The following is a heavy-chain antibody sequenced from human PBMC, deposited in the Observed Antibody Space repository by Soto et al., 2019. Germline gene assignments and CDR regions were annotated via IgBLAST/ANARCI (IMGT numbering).Heavy chain of an antibody. CDR1: GYSIRNGYY. J-gene: IGHJ4*02. V-gene: IGHV4-38-2*02. CDR3: ARASPSSWYDY. D-gene: IGHD6-13*01. CDR2: IYHSGSA. Sequence: SETLSLTCSVSGYSIRNGYYWVWIRQPPGKGLEWIGSIYHSGSAYYNPSLKSRVTISVDTSRDQFSLKLSSVTASDTAIYYCARASPSSWYDYWGQGTLVTVSS.